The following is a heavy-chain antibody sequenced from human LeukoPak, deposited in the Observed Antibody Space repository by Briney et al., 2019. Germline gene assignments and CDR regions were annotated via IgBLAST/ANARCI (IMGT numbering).Heavy chain of an antibody. CDR1: GFTFSSYE. CDR2: ISSSGSTI. Sequence: GGSLRLSCAASGFTFSSYEMNWVRQAPGKGLEWVSYISSSGSTIYYADSVKGRFTISRDNAKNSLYLQINSLRAEDTAVYYCARDDGYSSSWYYFDYWGQGTLVTVSS. CDR3: ARDDGYSSSWYYFDY. J-gene: IGHJ4*02. V-gene: IGHV3-48*03. D-gene: IGHD6-13*01.